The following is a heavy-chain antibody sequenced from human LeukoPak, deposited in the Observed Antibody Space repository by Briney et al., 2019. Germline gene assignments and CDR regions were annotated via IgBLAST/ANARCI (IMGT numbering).Heavy chain of an antibody. CDR2: INHSGST. CDR1: GGSIRTNTYY. CDR3: ARVGRVTGTTIGWFDP. V-gene: IGHV4-39*07. J-gene: IGHJ5*02. D-gene: IGHD1-20*01. Sequence: SETLSLTCTVSGGSIRTNTYYWGWVRQPPGKGLEWIGGINHSGSTNYNPSLKSRVTISVDTSKNQFSLKLSSVTAADTAVYYCARVGRVTGTTIGWFDPSGQGTLVTVSS.